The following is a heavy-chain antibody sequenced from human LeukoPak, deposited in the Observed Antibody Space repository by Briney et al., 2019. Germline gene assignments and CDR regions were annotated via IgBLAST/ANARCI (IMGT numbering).Heavy chain of an antibody. CDR3: ARVSIDYTHAFDI. V-gene: IGHV4-59*01. Sequence: SETLSLTCTVSGGSISSYYWSWIRQPPGKGLEWIGYIYYSGSTNYNPSLKSRVTISVDTSKNQFSLKLSSVTAADTAVYYCARVSIDYTHAFDIWGQGTMVTVSS. D-gene: IGHD4-11*01. CDR1: GGSISSYY. J-gene: IGHJ3*02. CDR2: IYYSGST.